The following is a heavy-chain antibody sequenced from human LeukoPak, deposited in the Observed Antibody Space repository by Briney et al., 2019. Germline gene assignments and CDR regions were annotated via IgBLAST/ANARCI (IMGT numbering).Heavy chain of an antibody. CDR2: ISSSSSTI. Sequence: GGSLRLSCAASGFTFSSYSMNWVRQAPGKGLEWVSYISSSSSTIYYADSVKGRFTISRDNAKNSLYLQMNSLRAEDTAVYYCARDRWELLHGGAFDIWGQGTMVTVSS. J-gene: IGHJ3*02. CDR3: ARDRWELLHGGAFDI. CDR1: GFTFSSYS. D-gene: IGHD1-26*01. V-gene: IGHV3-48*04.